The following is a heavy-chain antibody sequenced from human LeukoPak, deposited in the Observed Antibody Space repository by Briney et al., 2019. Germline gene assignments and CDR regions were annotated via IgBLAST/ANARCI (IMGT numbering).Heavy chain of an antibody. CDR1: VYVFNSFG. D-gene: IGHD6-19*01. CDR3: AREAVSFVAVANDGYFDF. CDR2: VSAYKGYT. Sequence: ASVKVSCKTSVYVFNSFGITWLRQAPGQGLEWMGWVSAYKGYTSHAQKFQDRVIMTTDTSTTTAYMELRNLKSDDTAVYYCAREAVSFVAVANDGYFDFWGQGSLVIVSS. J-gene: IGHJ4*02. V-gene: IGHV1-18*01.